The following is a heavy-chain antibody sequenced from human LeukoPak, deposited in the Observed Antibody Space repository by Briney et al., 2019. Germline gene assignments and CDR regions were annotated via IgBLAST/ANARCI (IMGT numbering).Heavy chain of an antibody. D-gene: IGHD3-3*01. CDR3: ARDLAVLGVVFTSYMDV. V-gene: IGHV1-18*01. J-gene: IGHJ6*03. CDR2: ISTYSGNT. Sequence: ASVKVSCKASGYAFISHGITWVRQAPGQGLEWLGWISTYSGNTDYAQKFQGRVTLSNDTSTTTAYLELRSLGSDDTAVYYCARDLAVLGVVFTSYMDVWGKGTPVTVSS. CDR1: GYAFISHG.